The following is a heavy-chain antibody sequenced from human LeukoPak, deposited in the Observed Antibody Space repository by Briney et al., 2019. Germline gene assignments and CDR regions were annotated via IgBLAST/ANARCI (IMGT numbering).Heavy chain of an antibody. CDR3: ARDKDGWGIHDF. CDR1: GFSFSDYG. V-gene: IGHV3-30*03. D-gene: IGHD3-16*01. J-gene: IGHJ4*02. CDR2: ISYDGSQK. Sequence: GGSLRLSCAASGFSFSDYGLHWVRQAPGKGLEWVALISYDGSQKNFADSVKGGFTTSRDNSKFTMYLEMNSLRAEDTAVYFCARDKDGWGIHDFWVQGTLVTVSS.